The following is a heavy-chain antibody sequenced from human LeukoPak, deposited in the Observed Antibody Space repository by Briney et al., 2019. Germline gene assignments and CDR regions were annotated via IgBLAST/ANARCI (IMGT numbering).Heavy chain of an antibody. CDR1: GFTFSSYA. Sequence: GRSLRLSCAASGFTFSSYAMHWVRQAPGKGLEWVAVISYDGSNKYYADSVKGRFTISRDNSKNTLYLQMNSLRAEDTAVYYCARGAFYNWNDVWFDPWGQGTLVTVSS. J-gene: IGHJ5*02. V-gene: IGHV3-30-3*01. CDR2: ISYDGSNK. CDR3: ARGAFYNWNDVWFDP. D-gene: IGHD1-20*01.